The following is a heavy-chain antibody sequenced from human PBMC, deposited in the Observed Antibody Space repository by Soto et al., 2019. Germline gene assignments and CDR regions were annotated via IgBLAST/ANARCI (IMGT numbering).Heavy chain of an antibody. V-gene: IGHV3-23*01. CDR2: ISGSGGST. CDR1: GFTFSSYA. Sequence: PGGSLRLSCAASGFTFSSYAMSCVRQAPGKGLEWVSAISGSGGSTYYADSVKGRFTISRDNSKNTLYLQMNSLRAEDTAVYYCAKDLTITGAPYGMDVWGQGTTVTVSS. D-gene: IGHD1-20*01. CDR3: AKDLTITGAPYGMDV. J-gene: IGHJ6*02.